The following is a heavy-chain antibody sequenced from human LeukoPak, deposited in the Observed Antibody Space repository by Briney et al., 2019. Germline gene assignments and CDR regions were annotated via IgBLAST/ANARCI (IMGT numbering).Heavy chain of an antibody. CDR1: GYTFTSYG. V-gene: IGHV1-18*01. Sequence: ASVKVSCKASGYTFTSYGISWVRQAPGQGLEWMGWISAYNGNTNYAQKLQGRVTMTTDTSTSTAYIELSSLRSEDTAVYYCARSKFIAAAGGPFDYWGQGTLVTVSS. CDR3: ARSKFIAAAGGPFDY. CDR2: ISAYNGNT. J-gene: IGHJ4*02. D-gene: IGHD6-13*01.